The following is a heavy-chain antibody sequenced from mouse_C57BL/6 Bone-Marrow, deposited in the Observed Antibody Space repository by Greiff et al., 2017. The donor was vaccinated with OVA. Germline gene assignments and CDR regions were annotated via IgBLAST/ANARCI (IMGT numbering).Heavy chain of an antibody. V-gene: IGHV5-15*04. D-gene: IGHD1-1*01. J-gene: IGHJ4*01. CDR2: ISNLAYSI. CDR1: GFPFSDYG. Sequence: EVKLVESGGGLVQPGGSLKLSCAASGFPFSDYGMAWVRQAPRQGPEWVAFISNLAYSIYYADTVTGRFTIPRENAKNTRYLEMSSLRSEDTAMYYCARRDYYYGSYAMDYWGQGTSVTVSS. CDR3: ARRDYYYGSYAMDY.